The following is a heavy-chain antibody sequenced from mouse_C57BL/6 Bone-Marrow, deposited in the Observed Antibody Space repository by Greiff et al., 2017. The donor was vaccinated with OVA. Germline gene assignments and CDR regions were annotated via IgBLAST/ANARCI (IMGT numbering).Heavy chain of an antibody. J-gene: IGHJ2*01. Sequence: QVHVKQSGAELVRPGASVKLSCKASGYTFTDYYINWVKQRPGQGLEWIARIYPGSGNTYDNEKFKGKATLTAEKSSSTAYMQLSSLTSEDSAVYFCAREGDGSSFDYWGQGTTLTVSS. V-gene: IGHV1-76*01. D-gene: IGHD1-1*01. CDR3: AREGDGSSFDY. CDR1: GYTFTDYY. CDR2: IYPGSGNT.